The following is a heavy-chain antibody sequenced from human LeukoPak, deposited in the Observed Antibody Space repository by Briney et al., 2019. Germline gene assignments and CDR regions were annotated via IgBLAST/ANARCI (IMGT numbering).Heavy chain of an antibody. CDR3: ARSGYPSYYYYYYMDV. CDR2: IYYSGST. D-gene: IGHD3-3*01. CDR1: GGSISSSSYY. V-gene: IGHV4-39*07. J-gene: IGHJ6*03. Sequence: PSETLSLTCTVSGGSISSSSYYWGWIRQPPGKGLEWIGSIYYSGSTYYNPSLKSRVTMSVDTSKNQFSLKLSSVTAADTAVYYCARSGYPSYYYYYYMDVWGKGTTVTVSS.